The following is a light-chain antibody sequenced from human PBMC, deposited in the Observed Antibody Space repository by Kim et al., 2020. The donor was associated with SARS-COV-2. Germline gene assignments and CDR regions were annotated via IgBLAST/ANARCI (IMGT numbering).Light chain of an antibody. Sequence: SPGERVTLSCRASQSVSSSYLAWYQQKPGQAPRLLSYGASSRATGIPDRFSGSGSGTDFTLTISRLEPEDFAVYYCQHYGTSPRTFGPGTKVDIK. J-gene: IGKJ3*01. CDR3: QHYGTSPRT. CDR1: QSVSSSY. V-gene: IGKV3-20*01. CDR2: GAS.